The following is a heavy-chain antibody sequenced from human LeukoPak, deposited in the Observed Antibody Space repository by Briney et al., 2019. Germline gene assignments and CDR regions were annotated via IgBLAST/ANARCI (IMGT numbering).Heavy chain of an antibody. J-gene: IGHJ4*02. CDR2: ISGSDGGT. V-gene: IGHV3-23*01. Sequence: GGSLRLSCAASGFTFSTYAVNWVRQAPGKGLEWVSVISGSDGGTYYADSVKGRFTISRDNSKNTLYLQMNSLRAEDTAVYYCAKGSIVGPTTDFDYWGQGTLVTVSS. D-gene: IGHD1-26*01. CDR3: AKGSIVGPTTDFDY. CDR1: GFTFSTYA.